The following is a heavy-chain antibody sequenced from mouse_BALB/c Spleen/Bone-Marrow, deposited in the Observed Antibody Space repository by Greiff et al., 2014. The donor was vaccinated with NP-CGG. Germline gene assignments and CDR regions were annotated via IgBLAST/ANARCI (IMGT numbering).Heavy chain of an antibody. D-gene: IGHD2-3*01. CDR1: GFTFSSYA. CDR2: ISSGGST. CDR3: AREVDGWYYFDY. J-gene: IGHJ2*01. V-gene: IGHV5-6-5*01. Sequence: EVKLMESGGGLVKPGGSLKLSCAASGFTFSSYAMSWVRQTPEKRLEWVASISSGGSTYYPDSVKGRFTVSRDNARNILYLQMSSLRSEDTAMYYCAREVDGWYYFDYWGQGTTLTVSS.